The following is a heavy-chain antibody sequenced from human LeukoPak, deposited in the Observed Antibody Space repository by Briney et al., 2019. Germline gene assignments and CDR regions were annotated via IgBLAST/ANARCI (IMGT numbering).Heavy chain of an antibody. J-gene: IGHJ6*03. D-gene: IGHD3-9*01. CDR3: ARGPILRHFDYYMDV. V-gene: IGHV3-7*01. CDR2: IKQDGSET. Sequence: GGSLRLSCAASGFTFNNAWMSWVRQAPGKGLELVANIKQDGSETYYVDSVKGRFTISRDNAKNSLDMQMNSLRVEDTAVYYCARGPILRHFDYYMDVWGKGTTVIISS. CDR1: GFTFNNAW.